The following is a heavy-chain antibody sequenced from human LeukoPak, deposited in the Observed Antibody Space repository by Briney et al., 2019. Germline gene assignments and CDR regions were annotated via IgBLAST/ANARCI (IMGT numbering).Heavy chain of an antibody. Sequence: GGSLRLSCAASGFTFSSYWMHWVRQAPGKGLVWVSRINSDGITTTYADSVKGRFTISRDNAKNTLYLQMNSLRAEDTAVYYCAREKWSSGWPLDYWGQGTLVTASS. V-gene: IGHV3-74*01. CDR3: AREKWSSGWPLDY. D-gene: IGHD6-19*01. CDR2: INSDGITT. J-gene: IGHJ4*02. CDR1: GFTFSSYW.